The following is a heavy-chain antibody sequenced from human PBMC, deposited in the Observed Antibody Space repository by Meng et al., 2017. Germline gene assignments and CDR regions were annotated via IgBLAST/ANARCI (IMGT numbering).Heavy chain of an antibody. J-gene: IGHJ3*02. CDR2: INHSGST. V-gene: IGHV4-34*01. Sequence: QVQLRQWGARLLKPSATLALPCAGYGGSFSGYYWSWIRQPPGKRLEWIGEINHSGSTNYNPSLTSRLTISVDTSKNQFSLKLSSVTAADTAVYYCARVRRWAFDIWGQGTMVTVSS. D-gene: IGHD3-10*01. CDR3: ARVRRWAFDI. CDR1: GGSFSGYY.